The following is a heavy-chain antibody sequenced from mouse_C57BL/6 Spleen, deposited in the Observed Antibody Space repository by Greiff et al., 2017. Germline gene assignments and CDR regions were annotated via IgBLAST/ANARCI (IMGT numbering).Heavy chain of an antibody. Sequence: VQLQQSGAELVRPGASVKLSSNASGYTFTDSYINWVMQRPGQGLEWIARIYPGSGNTYYNEKFTGKATLSAEKSSSTAYSQLSSLTSEDSAFYFCANTGHQHAIHYWGQGTLVTAST. D-gene: IGHD4-1*01. CDR2: IYPGSGNT. CDR3: ANTGHQHAIHY. J-gene: IGHJ4*01. V-gene: IGHV1-76*01. CDR1: GYTFTDSY.